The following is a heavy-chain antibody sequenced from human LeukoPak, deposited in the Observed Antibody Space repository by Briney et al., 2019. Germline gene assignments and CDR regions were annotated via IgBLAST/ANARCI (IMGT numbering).Heavy chain of an antibody. CDR1: GFTFSSYA. CDR2: ISGSGGST. D-gene: IGHD6-13*01. J-gene: IGHJ4*02. CDR3: AKGLIAAAGNGGDY. V-gene: IGHV3-23*01. Sequence: PGGSLRLSCAASGFTFSSYAMSWVRQAPGKGLEWVSAISGSGGSTYYADSVKGRFTISRNNSKDTLYLQMNSLRAEDTAVYYCAKGLIAAAGNGGDYWGQGTLVTVSS.